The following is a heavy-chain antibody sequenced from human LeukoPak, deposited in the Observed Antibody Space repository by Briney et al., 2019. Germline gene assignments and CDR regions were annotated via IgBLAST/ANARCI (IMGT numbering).Heavy chain of an antibody. D-gene: IGHD2-2*01. Sequence: GGSLRLSCAASGFTFSSYGMHWVRQAPGKGLEWVAFIRYDGSNKYYADSVKGRFTISRDNSKNTLYLQMNSLRAEDTAVYYCAKDIVVVPAATWFDPWGQGTLVTVSS. J-gene: IGHJ5*02. CDR3: AKDIVVVPAATWFDP. CDR2: IRYDGSNK. V-gene: IGHV3-30*02. CDR1: GFTFSSYG.